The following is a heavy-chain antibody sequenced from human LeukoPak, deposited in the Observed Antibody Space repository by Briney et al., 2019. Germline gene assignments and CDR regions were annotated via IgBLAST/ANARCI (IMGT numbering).Heavy chain of an antibody. CDR1: GFTFSSSG. Sequence: GGSLRLSCAASGFTFSSSGMHWVRHPPGKGMEWVAFIRYDGSNKYYADSVKGRFSISRDNSKSPVYLQMNSLRAGDRAVYYCATFSYVSNAGGSVGYWGEGTRVTVSS. D-gene: IGHD4-23*01. CDR2: IRYDGSNK. J-gene: IGHJ4*02. CDR3: ATFSYVSNAGGSVGY. V-gene: IGHV3-30*02.